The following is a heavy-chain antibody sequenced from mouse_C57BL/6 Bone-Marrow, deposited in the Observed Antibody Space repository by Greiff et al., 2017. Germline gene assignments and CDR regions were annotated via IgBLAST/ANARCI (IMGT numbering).Heavy chain of an antibody. V-gene: IGHV1-81*01. Sequence: QVQLQQSGAELVRPGASVKLSCKASGYTFTSYGISWVKQRTGQGLEWIGEIYPGSGTTYSNEKFKGKATLTADKSSSTAYMELRSLTSEDSAVYFCARGIYYCGSSSWFAYWGQGTLVTVSA. CDR3: ARGIYYCGSSSWFAY. J-gene: IGHJ3*01. CDR2: IYPGSGTT. D-gene: IGHD1-1*01. CDR1: GYTFTSYG.